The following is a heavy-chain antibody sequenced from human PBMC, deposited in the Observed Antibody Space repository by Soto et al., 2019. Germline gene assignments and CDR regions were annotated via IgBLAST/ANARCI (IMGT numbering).Heavy chain of an antibody. V-gene: IGHV1-18*04. Sequence: QVQLVQSGAEVKKPGASVRVSCTASGYPFTSHGIGWVRQAPGQGLQWMGWISVDNGDTNYAQKVQGRVTMSTDTSTSTAYMELRSLRSDDTAVYYCARRFGGYVDYWGQGTLVTVSS. D-gene: IGHD3-3*01. CDR1: GYPFTSHG. CDR2: ISVDNGDT. J-gene: IGHJ4*02. CDR3: ARRFGGYVDY.